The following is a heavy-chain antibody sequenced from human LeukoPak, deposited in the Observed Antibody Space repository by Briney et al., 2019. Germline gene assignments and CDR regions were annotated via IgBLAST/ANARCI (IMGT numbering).Heavy chain of an antibody. CDR1: GGSISSYY. V-gene: IGHV4-59*01. CDR3: ARTRGYSGYDYEY. J-gene: IGHJ4*02. Sequence: SETLSLTCTVSGGSISSYYWSWIRQPPGKGLEWIGYIYYSGSTNYNPSLKSRVTISVDTSKNQFSLKLSSVTAADTAVYYCARTRGYSGYDYEYWGQGTLVTVSS. D-gene: IGHD5-12*01. CDR2: IYYSGST.